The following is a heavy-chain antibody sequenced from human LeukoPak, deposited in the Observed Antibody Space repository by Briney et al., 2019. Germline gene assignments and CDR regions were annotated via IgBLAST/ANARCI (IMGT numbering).Heavy chain of an antibody. Sequence: GGSLRLSCAASGFTFSSYSMNWVRQAPGKGLEWVSYISSSSSYIYYADSVKGRSTISRDNAKNSLYLQMNSLRAEDTAVYYCARVWTGQWPPHYYYMDVWGKGTTVTISS. CDR2: ISSSSSYI. J-gene: IGHJ6*03. CDR1: GFTFSSYS. D-gene: IGHD6-19*01. CDR3: ARVWTGQWPPHYYYMDV. V-gene: IGHV3-21*05.